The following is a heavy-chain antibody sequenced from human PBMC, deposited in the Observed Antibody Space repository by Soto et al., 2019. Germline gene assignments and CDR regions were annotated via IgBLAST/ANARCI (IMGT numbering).Heavy chain of an antibody. V-gene: IGHV1-8*01. D-gene: IGHD1-1*01. Sequence: QVQLVQSGAEVKKPGASVKVSCKASGSTFTSYDINWVRQATGQGIEWMGWMNPNSGNTGYAQKFQGRVTMTRNTSISTAYMELSSLRSEDTAVYYCARERTGTTSMDVWGQGTTVTVSS. CDR1: GSTFTSYD. CDR3: ARERTGTTSMDV. J-gene: IGHJ6*02. CDR2: MNPNSGNT.